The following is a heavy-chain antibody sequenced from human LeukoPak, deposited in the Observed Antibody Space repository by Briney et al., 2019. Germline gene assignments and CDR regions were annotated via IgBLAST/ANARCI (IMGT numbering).Heavy chain of an antibody. J-gene: IGHJ4*02. D-gene: IGHD2-2*01. V-gene: IGHV3-23*01. Sequence: GGSLRLSCAASGFTFRSYAMSWVRQAPGKGLEWVSAISSSGGSTYYADSVKGRFTISRDNSKNTLDLQMSSLRAEDTAVYYCAKEGIVTVPAATSLYHFDYWGQGTLVTVSS. CDR2: ISSSGGST. CDR3: AKEGIVTVPAATSLYHFDY. CDR1: GFTFRSYA.